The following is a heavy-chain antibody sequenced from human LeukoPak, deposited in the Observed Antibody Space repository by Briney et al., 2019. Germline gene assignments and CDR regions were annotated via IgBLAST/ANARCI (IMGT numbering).Heavy chain of an antibody. CDR3: AGDVGGGDTFDY. D-gene: IGHD2-21*02. V-gene: IGHV3-30*04. CDR2: ISYDGSDK. J-gene: IGHJ4*02. Sequence: GGSLRLSCAASGFTFNDYAMHWVRQAPGKGLEWVAVISYDGSDKYYADSVKGRFTISRDNSKNTLFLQMNSLRAEDTAVYFCAGDVGGGDTFDYWGQGTLVTVSS. CDR1: GFTFNDYA.